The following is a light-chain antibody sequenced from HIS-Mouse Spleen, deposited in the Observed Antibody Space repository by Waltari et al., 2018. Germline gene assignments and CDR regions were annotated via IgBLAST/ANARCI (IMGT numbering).Light chain of an antibody. CDR3: YSTDSSGNHRV. CDR2: EDS. V-gene: IGLV3-10*01. J-gene: IGLJ2*01. Sequence: VSPGQTARITCSGDALPQKYAYWYQQKSGQAPVLFIYEDSNRPSGIPERFSGSSSGTMATLTISGAQVEDEADYYCYSTDSSGNHRVFGGGTKLTVL. CDR1: ALPQKY.